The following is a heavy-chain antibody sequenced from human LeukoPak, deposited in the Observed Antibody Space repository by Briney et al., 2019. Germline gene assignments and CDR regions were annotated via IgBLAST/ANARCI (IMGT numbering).Heavy chain of an antibody. CDR1: GGSISSSSYY. V-gene: IGHV4-39*07. J-gene: IGHJ4*02. D-gene: IGHD1-1*01. CDR3: ARGPVGYGD. CDR2: IYYSGST. Sequence: SETLSLTCTVSGGSISSSSYYWGWIRQPPGKGLEWIGSIYYSGSTYYNPSLKSRVTISVDTSKNQFSLKLSSVTAADTAVYYCARGPVGYGDWGQGTLVTVSS.